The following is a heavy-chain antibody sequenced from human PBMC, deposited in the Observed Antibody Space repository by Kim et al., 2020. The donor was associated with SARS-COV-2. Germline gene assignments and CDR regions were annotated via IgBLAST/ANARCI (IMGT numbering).Heavy chain of an antibody. CDR3: ARDCGSSWSIRYYYYGMDV. Sequence: GGSLRLSCAASGFTFSSYWMSWVRQAPGKGLEWVANIKQDGSEKYYVDSVKGRFTISRDNAKNSLYLQMNSLRAEDTAVYYCARDCGSSWSIRYYYYGMDVWGQGTTVTVSS. CDR1: GFTFSSYW. V-gene: IGHV3-7*01. CDR2: IKQDGSEK. D-gene: IGHD6-13*01. J-gene: IGHJ6*02.